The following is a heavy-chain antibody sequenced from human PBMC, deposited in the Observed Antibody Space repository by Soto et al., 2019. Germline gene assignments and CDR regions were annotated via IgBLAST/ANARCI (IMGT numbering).Heavy chain of an antibody. Sequence: GGSLRLSCAASGFTFSSYSMSWVRQAPGKGLEWVSSITGGGENTHYADSVKGRFTISRDNSKNTLSLQMNSLRVDDTAVYHCAKGRIAVAAPFNWFDPWGQGTLVTVSS. V-gene: IGHV3-23*01. CDR2: ITGGGENT. J-gene: IGHJ5*02. CDR3: AKGRIAVAAPFNWFDP. CDR1: GFTFSSYS. D-gene: IGHD6-19*01.